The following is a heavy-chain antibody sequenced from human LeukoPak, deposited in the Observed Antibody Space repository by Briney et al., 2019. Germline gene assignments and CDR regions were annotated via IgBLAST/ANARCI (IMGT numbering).Heavy chain of an antibody. J-gene: IGHJ4*02. V-gene: IGHV1-18*01. D-gene: IGHD4-17*01. CDR3: ARDRDHDYGDPTDY. CDR2: ISAYNGNT. Sequence: ASVKVSCKASGYTFTSYGISWVRQAPGQGLEWIGWISAYNGNTNYAQKLQGRVTMTTDTSTSTAYMELRSLRSDDTAVYYCARDRDHDYGDPTDYWGQGTLVTVPS. CDR1: GYTFTSYG.